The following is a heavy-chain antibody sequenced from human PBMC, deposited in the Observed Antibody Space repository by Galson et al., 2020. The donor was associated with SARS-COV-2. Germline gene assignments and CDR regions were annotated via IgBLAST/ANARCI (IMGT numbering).Heavy chain of an antibody. CDR3: ASWGIAVAGTLSRRKEFDY. D-gene: IGHD6-19*01. CDR1: GFTFSSNA. CDR2: ISYDGTNK. J-gene: IGHJ4*02. Sequence: LKISCAASGFTFSSNAMHWVRQAPGKGLEWVAVISYDGTNKFYADSVKGRFTISRDNSENTLYLRMNSLRAEDTAVYYCASWGIAVAGTLSRRKEFDYWGQGTLVTVSS. V-gene: IGHV3-30-3*01.